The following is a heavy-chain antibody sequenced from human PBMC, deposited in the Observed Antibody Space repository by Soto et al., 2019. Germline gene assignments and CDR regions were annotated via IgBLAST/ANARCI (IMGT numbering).Heavy chain of an antibody. J-gene: IGHJ5*02. CDR2: INPNSGGT. Sequence: ASVKVSCKASGYTFTVYYMHWVRQSPLQGLDWMGWINPNSGGTNYAQKFQGWVTMTRDTSISTAYMELSRLRSDDTAVYYCARDRGLLWFGELWFDPWGQGTLVTVSS. CDR1: GYTFTVYY. D-gene: IGHD3-10*01. CDR3: ARDRGLLWFGELWFDP. V-gene: IGHV1-2*04.